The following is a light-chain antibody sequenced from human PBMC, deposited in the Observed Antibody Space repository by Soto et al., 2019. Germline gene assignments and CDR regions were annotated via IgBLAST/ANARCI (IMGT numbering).Light chain of an antibody. V-gene: IGKV3-20*01. J-gene: IGKJ4*01. Sequence: EIVLTQSPGTLSLSPGERATLSCRASQSVSSSYLAWYQQKPGQAPRLVIYGASSRATGIPDRCSGSGSGTDFTLTISRLEPEDFAVYYCQQYGSLLTFGGGTKVEIK. CDR2: GAS. CDR3: QQYGSLLT. CDR1: QSVSSSY.